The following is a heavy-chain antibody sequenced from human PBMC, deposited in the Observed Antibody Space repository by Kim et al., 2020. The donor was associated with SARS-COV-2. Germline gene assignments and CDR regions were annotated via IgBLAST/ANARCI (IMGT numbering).Heavy chain of an antibody. D-gene: IGHD6-6*01. J-gene: IGHJ4*02. CDR2: ISGSGGST. V-gene: IGHV3-23*01. Sequence: GGSLRLSCAASGFTFSSYAMSWVRQAPGKGLEWVSAISGSGGSTYYADSVKGRFTISRDNSKNTLYLQMNSLRAEDTAVYYCAKDGARIAARPGYFDYWGQGTLVTVSS. CDR1: GFTFSSYA. CDR3: AKDGARIAARPGYFDY.